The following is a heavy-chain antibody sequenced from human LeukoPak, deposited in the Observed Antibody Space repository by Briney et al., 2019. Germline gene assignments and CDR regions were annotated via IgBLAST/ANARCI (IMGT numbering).Heavy chain of an antibody. CDR3: AGGVRGVISLDY. Sequence: PSETLSLTCTVSGYSISSGYYWGWIRQAPGKGPEWIGSMYHSGSSYYNPSLKSRVTISIDTSKNQFSLKLSSVTAADTAVYYCAGGVRGVISLDYWGQGTLVTVSS. CDR2: MYHSGSS. CDR1: GYSISSGYY. D-gene: IGHD3-10*01. J-gene: IGHJ4*02. V-gene: IGHV4-38-2*02.